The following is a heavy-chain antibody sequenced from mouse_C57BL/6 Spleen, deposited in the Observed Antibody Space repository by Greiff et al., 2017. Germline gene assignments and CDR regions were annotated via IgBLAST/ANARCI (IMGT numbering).Heavy chain of an antibody. CDR2: INPNYGTT. Sequence: VHVKQSGPELVKPGASVKISCKASGYSFTDYNMNWVKQSNGKSLEWIGVINPNYGTTSYNQKFKGKATLTVDQSSSTAYMQLNSLTSEDSAVYYCARDYGSRYYAMDYWGQGTSVTVSS. D-gene: IGHD1-1*01. J-gene: IGHJ4*01. CDR3: ARDYGSRYYAMDY. CDR1: GYSFTDYN. V-gene: IGHV1-39*01.